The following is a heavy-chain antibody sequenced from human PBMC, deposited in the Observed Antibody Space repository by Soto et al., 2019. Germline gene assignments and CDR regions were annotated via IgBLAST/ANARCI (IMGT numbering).Heavy chain of an antibody. D-gene: IGHD1-1*01. CDR1: GGTFSSYA. CDR2: IIPIFGTA. CDR3: ARDSGIRHYYYYGMDV. Sequence: PVKVSCKASGGTFSSYAISWVRQAPGQGLEWMGGIIPIFGTANYAQKFQGRVTITADESTSTAYMELSSLRSEDTAVYYCARDSGIRHYYYYGMDVWGQGTTVTVSS. V-gene: IGHV1-69*13. J-gene: IGHJ6*02.